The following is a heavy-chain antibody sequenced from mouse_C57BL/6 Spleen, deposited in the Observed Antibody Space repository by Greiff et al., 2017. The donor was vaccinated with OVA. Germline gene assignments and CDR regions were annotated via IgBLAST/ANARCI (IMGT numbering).Heavy chain of an antibody. CDR3: AREGLTGTTDFDV. CDR2: INPSNGGT. V-gene: IGHV1-53*01. D-gene: IGHD4-1*01. CDR1: GYTFTSYW. J-gene: IGHJ1*03. Sequence: QVQLQQPGTELVRPGASVKLSCKASGYTFTSYWMHWVKQRPGQGLEWIGNINPSNGGTNYNEKFKSKATLTVDKSSSTAYMQLRSLTSEDSAVYYCAREGLTGTTDFDVWGTGTTVTVSA.